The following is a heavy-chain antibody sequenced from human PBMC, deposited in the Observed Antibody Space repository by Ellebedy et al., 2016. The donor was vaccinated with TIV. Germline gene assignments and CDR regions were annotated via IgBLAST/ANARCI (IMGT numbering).Heavy chain of an antibody. V-gene: IGHV3-48*01. J-gene: IGHJ6*02. CDR1: GFTLSSYA. Sequence: GGSLRLXXAASGFTLSSYAMNWVRQAPGKGLEWVSYISSSSSTIYYADSVKGRFTISRDNAKNSLYLQMNSLRAEDTAVYYCARDFGFGELFGNPPGDYYGMDVWGQGTTVTVSS. D-gene: IGHD3-10*01. CDR2: ISSSSSTI. CDR3: ARDFGFGELFGNPPGDYYGMDV.